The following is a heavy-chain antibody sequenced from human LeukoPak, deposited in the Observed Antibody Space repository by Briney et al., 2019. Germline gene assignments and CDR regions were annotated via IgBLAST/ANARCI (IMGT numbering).Heavy chain of an antibody. CDR3: ARGRPLWDR. CDR1: GYTFTNEP. CDR2: INTHTGNP. J-gene: IGHJ4*02. V-gene: IGHV7-4-1*02. Sequence: GASVKVSCKSYGYTFTNEPLNWVRQAPGQGLEWMGWINTHTGNPTYAQGFTGRFVFSLDTSVSTAHLQITNLKTDDTAVYYCARGRPLWDRWGQGTLVTVSS. D-gene: IGHD5-18*01.